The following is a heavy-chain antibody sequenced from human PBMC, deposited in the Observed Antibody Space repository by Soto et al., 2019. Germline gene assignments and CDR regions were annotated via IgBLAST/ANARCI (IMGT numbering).Heavy chain of an antibody. V-gene: IGHV4-31*03. J-gene: IGHJ5*02. CDR2: IYYSGST. D-gene: IGHD3-3*01. CDR3: ARGRFLEWLLSGWFDP. Sequence: SETLSLTCTVSGGSISSGGYYWSWIRQHPGKGLEWIGYIYYSGSTYYNPSLKSRVTISVDTSKNQFSLKLSSVTAADTAVYHCARGRFLEWLLSGWFDPWGPGTQVT. CDR1: GGSISSGGYY.